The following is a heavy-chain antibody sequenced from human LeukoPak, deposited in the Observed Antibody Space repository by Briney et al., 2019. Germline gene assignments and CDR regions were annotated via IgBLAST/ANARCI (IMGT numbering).Heavy chain of an antibody. V-gene: IGHV3-30-3*01. Sequence: GGSLRLSCAASGFTFSSYAMHWVRQAPGKGLEWVAVISYDGSNKYYADSVKGRFTISGDNSKNTLYLQMNSLRAEDTAVYYCARDLRTTVTTMTFDYWGQGTLVTVSS. D-gene: IGHD4-11*01. CDR1: GFTFSSYA. CDR3: ARDLRTTVTTMTFDY. CDR2: ISYDGSNK. J-gene: IGHJ4*02.